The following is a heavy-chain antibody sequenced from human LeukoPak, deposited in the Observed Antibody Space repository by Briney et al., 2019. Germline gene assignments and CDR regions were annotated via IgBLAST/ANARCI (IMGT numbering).Heavy chain of an antibody. CDR1: GGSFSGYY. V-gene: IGHV4-34*01. CDR2: INHSGST. J-gene: IGHJ4*02. CDR3: ARASGWMGATTYYFDY. Sequence: SETLSLTCAVYGGSFSGYYWSWIRQPPGKGLEWIGEINHSGSTNYNPSLKSRVTISVDTSKNQFSLKLSSVTAADTAVYYCARASGWMGATTYYFDYWGQGTLVTVSS. D-gene: IGHD1-26*01.